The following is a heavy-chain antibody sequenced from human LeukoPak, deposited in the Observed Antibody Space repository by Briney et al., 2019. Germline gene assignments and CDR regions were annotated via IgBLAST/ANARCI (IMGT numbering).Heavy chain of an antibody. CDR2: IDYSGTA. Sequence: RSEPLSFTCSVSGASISNSYWNWIRQTPGKGLEWIAYIDYSGTANRNPSLKSRVTMSGDTSKNQISLRLTSVSSAGTAVYYCARGKNFYDYWGQGTLVTVSS. J-gene: IGHJ4*02. V-gene: IGHV4-59*01. CDR3: ARGKNFYDY. CDR1: GASISNSY.